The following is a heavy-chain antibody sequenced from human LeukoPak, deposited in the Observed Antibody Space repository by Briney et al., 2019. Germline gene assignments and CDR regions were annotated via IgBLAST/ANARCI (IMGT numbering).Heavy chain of an antibody. CDR1: GFTFSSYG. D-gene: IGHD3-22*01. J-gene: IGHJ4*02. Sequence: GRSLRLSCAASGFTFSSYGMHWVRQAPGKGLEWVAVISYDGSNKYYADSVKGRFTISRDNSKNTLYLQMNSLRAEDTAVYYCAKDLYHYYDSSGYLDYWGQGTLVTVSS. V-gene: IGHV3-30*18. CDR2: ISYDGSNK. CDR3: AKDLYHYYDSSGYLDY.